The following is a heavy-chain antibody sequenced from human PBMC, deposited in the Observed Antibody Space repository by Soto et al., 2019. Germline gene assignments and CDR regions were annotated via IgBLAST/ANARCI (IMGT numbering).Heavy chain of an antibody. V-gene: IGHV4-39*02. J-gene: IGHJ4*02. Sequence: QLQLQESGPGLVKPSETLSLTCTVSGGSISSSSYYWGWIRQPPGKGLEWIGSIFYTGDSYYNPSLKSRVTISIDMSRNHFSLKLRSVTAADTAVYYCAAHPTIPAAGTWGQGTLDTVFS. D-gene: IGHD6-13*01. CDR2: IFYTGDS. CDR3: AAHPTIPAAGT. CDR1: GGSISSSSYY.